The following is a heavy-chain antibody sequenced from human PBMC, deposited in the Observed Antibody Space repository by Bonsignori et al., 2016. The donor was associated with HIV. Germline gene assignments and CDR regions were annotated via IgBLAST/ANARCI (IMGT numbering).Heavy chain of an antibody. J-gene: IGHJ4*02. D-gene: IGHD7-27*01. Sequence: WIRQPPGKGLELVSYISSSGGTIYYADSVKGRFTISRDDAKNSLYLQMNSLRAEDTAVYYCARDVWGNDYWGQGTLVTVSS. CDR3: ARDVWGNDY. V-gene: IGHV3-48*03. CDR2: ISSSGGTI.